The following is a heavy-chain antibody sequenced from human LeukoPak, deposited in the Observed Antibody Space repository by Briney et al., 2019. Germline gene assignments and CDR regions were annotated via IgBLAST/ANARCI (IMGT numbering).Heavy chain of an antibody. D-gene: IGHD3-9*01. CDR1: GFTFSSYA. CDR2: ISYDGSNK. CDR3: ARTIDGDYDILTGYPDY. V-gene: IGHV3-30*04. Sequence: PGGSLRLSCAASGFTFSSYAMHWVRQAPGKGLEWVAVISYDGSNKYYADSVKGRFTISRDNSKNTLYLQMNSLRAEDTAVYYCARTIDGDYDILTGYPDYRGQGTLVTVSS. J-gene: IGHJ4*02.